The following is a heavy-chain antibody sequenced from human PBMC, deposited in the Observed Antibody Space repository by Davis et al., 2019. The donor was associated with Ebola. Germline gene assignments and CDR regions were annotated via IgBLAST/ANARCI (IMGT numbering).Heavy chain of an antibody. CDR1: GYTFSSFW. CDR3: ARMGDFWSGYYYYYGMDV. D-gene: IGHD3-3*01. J-gene: IGHJ6*02. Sequence: GGSLRLSCKGSGYTFSSFWMNWVRQAPGKGLEWVSYTSVSDTTTYYADSVKGRFTISRDNAKNSLYLQMNSLRAEDTAVYYCARMGDFWSGYYYYYGMDVWGQGTTVTVSS. CDR2: TSVSDTTT. V-gene: IGHV3-48*03.